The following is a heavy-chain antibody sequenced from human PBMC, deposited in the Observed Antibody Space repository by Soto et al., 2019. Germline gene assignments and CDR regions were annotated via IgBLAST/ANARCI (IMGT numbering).Heavy chain of an antibody. CDR1: GYTFTSQN. CDR2: INPSIGTT. D-gene: IGHD6-13*01. V-gene: IGHV1-46*01. J-gene: IGHJ6*02. Sequence: ASVKVSCKASGYTFTSQNMHWVRQAPGQGLEWMGVINPSIGTTTYAQKFQGRVTMTEDTSTDTAYMELSSLRSEDTAVYYCATKGRWYVGYYYYGMDVWGQGTTVTVS. CDR3: ATKGRWYVGYYYYGMDV.